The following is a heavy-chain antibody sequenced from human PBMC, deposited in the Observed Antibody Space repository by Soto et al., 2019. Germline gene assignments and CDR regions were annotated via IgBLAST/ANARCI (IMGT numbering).Heavy chain of an antibody. CDR3: ARQIHSSGYCDY. CDR1: GGSFKSGSYS. CDR2: IYYSGST. J-gene: IGHJ4*02. Sequence: PSETLSLTCTVSGGSFKSGSYSWSWIRQPPGKGLEWIGSIYYSGSTYYNPSLKSRVTISVDTSKNQFSLKLSSVTAADTAVYYCARQIHSSGYCDYWGQGTPVTV. D-gene: IGHD3-22*01. V-gene: IGHV4-39*01.